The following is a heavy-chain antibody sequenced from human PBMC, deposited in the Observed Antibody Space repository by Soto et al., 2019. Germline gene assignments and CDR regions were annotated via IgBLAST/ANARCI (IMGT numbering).Heavy chain of an antibody. D-gene: IGHD6-19*01. J-gene: IGHJ4*02. Sequence: GESLKISCAASGFTFSSYAMSWVRQAPGKGLEWVSAISGSGGSTYYADSVKGRFTISRDNSKNTLYLQMNSLRAEDTAVYYCAKDGQWLVRCYFDYWGQGTLVTVSS. CDR3: AKDGQWLVRCYFDY. V-gene: IGHV3-23*01. CDR2: ISGSGGST. CDR1: GFTFSSYA.